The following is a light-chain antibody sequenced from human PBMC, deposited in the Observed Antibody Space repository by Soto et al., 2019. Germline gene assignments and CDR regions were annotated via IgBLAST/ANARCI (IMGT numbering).Light chain of an antibody. J-gene: IGKJ4*01. Sequence: IVMTQSAVTLSVSPAERATLSCRASQNIVTNLAWYHQKPGQAPRLVIYDASTRATDIPARFSGSGFGTEFILTISSLLSADFAVYYCQEYNIWLSRLTFGGGTRWIS. CDR2: DAS. V-gene: IGKV3-15*01. CDR1: QNIVTN. CDR3: QEYNIWLSRLT.